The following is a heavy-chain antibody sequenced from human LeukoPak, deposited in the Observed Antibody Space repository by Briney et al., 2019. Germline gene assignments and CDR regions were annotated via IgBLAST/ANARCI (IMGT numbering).Heavy chain of an antibody. CDR3: ARRIAVAGLYYYYGMDV. D-gene: IGHD6-19*01. CDR2: IYYSGST. J-gene: IGHJ6*02. CDR1: GGSISSYY. V-gene: IGHV4-59*08. Sequence: SETLSLTCTVSGGSISSYYWSWIRQPPGKGLEWIGYIYYSGSTNYNPSLKSRVTISVDPSKTQFSLKLSSVTAADTAVYYCARRIAVAGLYYYYGMDVWGQGTTVTVSS.